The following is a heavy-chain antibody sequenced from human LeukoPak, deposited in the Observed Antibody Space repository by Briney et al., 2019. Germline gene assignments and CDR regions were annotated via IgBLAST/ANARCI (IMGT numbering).Heavy chain of an antibody. Sequence: ETGGSLRLSCAASGFTFSNYWMHWVRQAPGKGLMWVSHINSDGSTTNYADSVKGRFSISRDNAKNTLYLQMNSLRAEDTAVYYRTRGIDGTGWSNWGQGTLVTVSS. J-gene: IGHJ4*02. CDR1: GFTFSNYW. V-gene: IGHV3-74*01. CDR2: INSDGSTT. CDR3: TRGIDGTGWSN. D-gene: IGHD6-19*01.